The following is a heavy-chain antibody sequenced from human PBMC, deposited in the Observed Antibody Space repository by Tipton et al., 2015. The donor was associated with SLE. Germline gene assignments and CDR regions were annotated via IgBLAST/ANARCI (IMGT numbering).Heavy chain of an antibody. CDR3: ASGSAAAYYFDY. D-gene: IGHD6-13*01. V-gene: IGHV1-18*04. Sequence: QLVQSGAEVKKPGASVKVSCQASDYSFSSYGISWVRQAPGQGLEWMGGIIPIFGTANYAQKFQGRVTMTTDTSTSTAYMELRSLRSDDTAVYYCASGSAAAYYFDYWGQGTLVTVSS. CDR1: DYSFSSYG. J-gene: IGHJ4*02. CDR2: IIPIFGTA.